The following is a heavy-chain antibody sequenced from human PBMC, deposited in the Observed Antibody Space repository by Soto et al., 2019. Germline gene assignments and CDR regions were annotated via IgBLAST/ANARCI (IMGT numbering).Heavy chain of an antibody. J-gene: IGHJ4*02. D-gene: IGHD2-2*01. CDR3: ARGIGYCSSINCYSSRRLRFDS. V-gene: IGHV4-34*01. CDR2: VNHSGTT. Sequence: ETLSLTCAVYGGSFSGYYGTWIRQSPEKGLEWIGEVNHSGTTYYNPSLKTRVTISVHTPKNQFSLKMSSVTAADTAVYYCARGIGYCSSINCYSSRRLRFDSWGQGTLVTVSS. CDR1: GGSFSGYY.